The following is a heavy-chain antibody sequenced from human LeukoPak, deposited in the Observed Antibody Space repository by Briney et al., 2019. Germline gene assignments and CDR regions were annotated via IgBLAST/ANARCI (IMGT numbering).Heavy chain of an antibody. CDR2: ISYDGSTK. J-gene: IGHJ4*02. CDR3: AGPPGGGRYFDY. V-gene: IGHV3-30*14. Sequence: GRSLRLSCAASGFTFRRYALHWVRQAPGKGLEWVSMISYDGSTKDYADSVKGRFTISRDNSKNTLYLQMNSLRAEDTAVYYCAGPPGGGRYFDYWGQGTLVTVSS. D-gene: IGHD2-15*01. CDR1: GFTFRRYA.